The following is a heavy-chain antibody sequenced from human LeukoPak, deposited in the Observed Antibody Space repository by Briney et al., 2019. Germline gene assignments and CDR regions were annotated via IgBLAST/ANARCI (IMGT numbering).Heavy chain of an antibody. CDR3: AKDFSSSWYYFDY. CDR2: ISGSGGST. CDR1: GFTFSSYA. V-gene: IGHV3-23*01. Sequence: GGSLRLSCAASGFTFSSYAMSWVRQAPGKGLEWVLAISGSGGSTYYADSVKGRFTISRDNSKNTLYLQMNSLRAEDTAVYYCAKDFSSSWYYFDYWGQGTLVTVSS. J-gene: IGHJ4*02. D-gene: IGHD6-13*01.